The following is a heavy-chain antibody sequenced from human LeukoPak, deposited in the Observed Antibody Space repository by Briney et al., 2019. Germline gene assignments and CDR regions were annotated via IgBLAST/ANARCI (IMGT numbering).Heavy chain of an antibody. D-gene: IGHD3-10*02. Sequence: GGSLRLSCAASGFTFSDHYMDWVRQAPGKGLEWVGRTRNKANSYTTEYAASVKGRFTISRDDSKNSLYLQMNSLKTEDTAVYYCARASITMFKAPSPLTDWGQGTLVTVSS. CDR2: TRNKANSYTT. V-gene: IGHV3-72*01. CDR3: ARASITMFKAPSPLTD. J-gene: IGHJ4*02. CDR1: GFTFSDHY.